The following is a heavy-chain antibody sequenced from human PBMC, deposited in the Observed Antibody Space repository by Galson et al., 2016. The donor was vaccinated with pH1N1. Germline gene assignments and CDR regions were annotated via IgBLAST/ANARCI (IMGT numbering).Heavy chain of an antibody. CDR1: GFTFSSFA. Sequence: SLRLSCAASGFTFSSFAMNWVRQGPGKGLEWVSSISSTGGETYYADSVKGRFTISRDNSKNTLYLQVKSLRAEDTAVYFCAKTKTHDLWYYYGKDVWGHGTALTFSS. CDR3: AKTKTHDLWYYYGKDV. V-gene: IGHV3-23*01. D-gene: IGHD6-13*01. CDR2: ISSTGGET. J-gene: IGHJ6*02.